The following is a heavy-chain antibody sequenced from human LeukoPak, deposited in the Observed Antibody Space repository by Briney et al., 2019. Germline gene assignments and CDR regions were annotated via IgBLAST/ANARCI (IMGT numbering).Heavy chain of an antibody. J-gene: IGHJ4*02. CDR3: ARAQGGEWLLQAPLDY. Sequence: PSETLSLTCTVSGGSISSGSYYWRWIRQPAGKGLEWIVRIYTSGSTNYNPSLKSRVTISVDTSKNQFSLKLSSVTAADTAVYYCARAQGGEWLLQAPLDYWGQGTLVTVSS. CDR1: GGSISSGSYY. CDR2: IYTSGST. D-gene: IGHD3-22*01. V-gene: IGHV4-61*02.